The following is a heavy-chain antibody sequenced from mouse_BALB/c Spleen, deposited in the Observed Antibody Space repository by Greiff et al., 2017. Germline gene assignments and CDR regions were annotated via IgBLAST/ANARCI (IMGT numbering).Heavy chain of an antibody. Sequence: QVQLQQPGAELVKPGASVKLSCKASGYTFTSYWMHWVKQRPGQGLEWIGEIDPSDSYTNYNQKFKGKATLTVDKSSSTAYMQLSSLTSEDSAVYYCASEGKGLGYAMDYWGQGTSVTVSS. J-gene: IGHJ4*01. CDR1: GYTFTSYW. CDR3: ASEGKGLGYAMDY. D-gene: IGHD1-3*01. V-gene: IGHV1-69*02. CDR2: IDPSDSYT.